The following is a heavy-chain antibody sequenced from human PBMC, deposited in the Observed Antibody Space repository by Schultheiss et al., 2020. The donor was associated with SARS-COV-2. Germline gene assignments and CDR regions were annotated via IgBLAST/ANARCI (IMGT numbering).Heavy chain of an antibody. J-gene: IGHJ5*02. V-gene: IGHV4-31*03. D-gene: IGHD3-10*01. Sequence: SETLSLTCTVSGGSISSGGYYWSWIRQHPGKGLEWIGYIYYSGSTYYNPSLKSRVTISVDTSKNQFSLKLSSVTAADTAVYYCARDVLLWFRESEGWFDPWGQGTLVTVSS. CDR1: GGSISSGGYY. CDR2: IYYSGST. CDR3: ARDVLLWFRESEGWFDP.